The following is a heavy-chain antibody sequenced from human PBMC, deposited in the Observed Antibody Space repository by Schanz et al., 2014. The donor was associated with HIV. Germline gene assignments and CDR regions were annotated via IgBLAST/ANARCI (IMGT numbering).Heavy chain of an antibody. CDR2: FNVMLSKI. V-gene: IGHV1-69*01. CDR3: ARDSPVAAGTLDY. CDR1: GGTIRNLG. D-gene: IGHD6-13*01. Sequence: QVQLVQSGAEVKKSGSSVKVSCKASGGTIRNLGITWVRQAPGQGLEWIGHFNVMLSKINSAQKFQGRATITADESTSTAYMELSSLRSEDTAVYYCARDSPVAAGTLDYWGQGTLVTVSS. J-gene: IGHJ4*02.